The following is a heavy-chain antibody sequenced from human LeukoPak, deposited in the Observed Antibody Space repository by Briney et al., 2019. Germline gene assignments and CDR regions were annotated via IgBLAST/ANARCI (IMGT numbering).Heavy chain of an antibody. D-gene: IGHD6-19*01. CDR3: AKGISSGWQRTYYFDY. J-gene: IGHJ4*02. Sequence: GALRLSCAASGFTFSSYAMSWVRQAPGKGLEWVSAISGSGGSTYYADSVKGRFTISRDNSKNTLYLQMNSLRAEDTAVYYCAKGISSGWQRTYYFDYWGQGTLVTVSS. CDR1: GFTFSSYA. CDR2: ISGSGGST. V-gene: IGHV3-23*01.